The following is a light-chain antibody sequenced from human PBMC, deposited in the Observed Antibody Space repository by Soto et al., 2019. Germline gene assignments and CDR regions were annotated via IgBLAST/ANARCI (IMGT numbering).Light chain of an antibody. V-gene: IGKV3-11*01. Sequence: EIVLTQSPATLSLSPGERATLSCRASQSVSSSLAWYQQKPGQAPRLLIYDASNRATDIPARFSGSGSGTDFTLTISSLEPEDCADYYCKRRSNWPPTFGGGTKVEIK. J-gene: IGKJ4*01. CDR3: KRRSNWPPT. CDR2: DAS. CDR1: QSVSSS.